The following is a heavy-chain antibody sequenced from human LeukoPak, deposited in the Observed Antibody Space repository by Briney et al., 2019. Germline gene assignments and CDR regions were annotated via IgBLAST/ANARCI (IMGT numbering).Heavy chain of an antibody. V-gene: IGHV4-59*08. CDR2: IYYSGST. D-gene: IGHD2-2*01. CDR3: ARQSVGYCSSTSCYGYYYGMDV. CDR1: GGSISSYC. J-gene: IGHJ6*02. Sequence: SETLSLTCTVSGGSISSYCWSWIRQPPGKGLEWIGYIYYSGSTNYNPSLKSRVTISVDTSKNQFSLKLSSVTAADTAVYYCARQSVGYCSSTSCYGYYYGMDVWGQGTTVTVSS.